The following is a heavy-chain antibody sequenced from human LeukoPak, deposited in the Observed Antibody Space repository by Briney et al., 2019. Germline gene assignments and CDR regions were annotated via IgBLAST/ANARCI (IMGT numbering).Heavy chain of an antibody. CDR2: IYYSGST. CDR3: ARAGYSSGWYYFDY. J-gene: IGHJ4*02. Sequence: SETLSLTCTVSGGSISSSSYYWGWIRQPPGKGLEGLGSIYYSGSTYYNPSLKSRVTISVDTSKNQFSLKLSSVTAADTAVYYCARAGYSSGWYYFDYWGQGTLVTVSS. V-gene: IGHV4-39*01. D-gene: IGHD6-19*01. CDR1: GGSISSSSYY.